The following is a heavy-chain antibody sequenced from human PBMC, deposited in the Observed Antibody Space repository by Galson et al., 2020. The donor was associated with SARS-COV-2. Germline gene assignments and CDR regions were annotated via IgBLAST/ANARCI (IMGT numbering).Heavy chain of an antibody. CDR1: GFTFDDYA. CDR3: AKGELELVLGTPPSDY. CDR2: ISWNSGSI. Sequence: GGSLRLSCAASGFTFDDYAMHWVRQAPGKGLEWVSGISWNSGSIGYADSVKGRFTISRDNAKNSLYLQMNSLRAEDTALYYCAKGELELVLGTPPSDYWGQGTLVTVSS. J-gene: IGHJ4*02. D-gene: IGHD1-7*01. V-gene: IGHV3-9*01.